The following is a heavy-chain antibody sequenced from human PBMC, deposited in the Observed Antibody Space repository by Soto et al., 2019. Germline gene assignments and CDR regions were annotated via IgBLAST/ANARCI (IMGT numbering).Heavy chain of an antibody. CDR3: ARGGANWFDP. CDR1: GRSISSSY. V-gene: IGHV4-59*01. J-gene: IGHJ5*02. CDR2: VHYTGST. Sequence: SETLSLTCAVSGRSISSSYWSWFRQPPGKGLVWIGYVHYTGSTNYSPSLKNRVTMSVDTSKNQFSLSLSSVTAADTALYYCARGGANWFDPWGQGTLVTVAS.